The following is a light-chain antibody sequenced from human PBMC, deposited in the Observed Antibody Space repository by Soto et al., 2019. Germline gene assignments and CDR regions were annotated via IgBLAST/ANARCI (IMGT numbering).Light chain of an antibody. V-gene: IGLV2-14*01. CDR1: SADIGASKF. Sequence: QSALTQPASVSGSPGQSITISCAGTSADIGASKFVSWFQQHPGQAPKLIISEVDNRPSGVSNRFSGSKSGNTASLTISGLLAEDEAEYYCSSYIMRSTFRVFGTGTKLTVL. J-gene: IGLJ1*01. CDR2: EVD. CDR3: SSYIMRSTFRV.